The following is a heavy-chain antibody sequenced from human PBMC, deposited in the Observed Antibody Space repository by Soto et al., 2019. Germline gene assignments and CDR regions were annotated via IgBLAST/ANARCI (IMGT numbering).Heavy chain of an antibody. V-gene: IGHV3-30*03. J-gene: IGHJ6*02. D-gene: IGHD6-13*01. Sequence: QVQLVESGGGVVQPGRSLRLSCAASGFTFSSYGMHWVRQAPGKGLEWVAVISYDGSNKYYADSVKGRFTISRDNSKNXLXLXXNSVRAEDTAVYYCATEGSSGWQQLVHHYYYGMDVWGQGTTVTVSS. CDR2: ISYDGSNK. CDR3: ATEGSSGWQQLVHHYYYGMDV. CDR1: GFTFSSYG.